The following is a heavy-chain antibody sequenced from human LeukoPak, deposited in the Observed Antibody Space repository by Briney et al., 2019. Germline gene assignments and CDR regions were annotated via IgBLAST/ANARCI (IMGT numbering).Heavy chain of an antibody. CDR3: ATLSYRRFDY. D-gene: IGHD1-14*01. J-gene: IGHJ4*02. V-gene: IGHV3-7*01. CDR2: INEYGNEK. Sequence: PGGPLRLSCAASGLPFSRFWMLWIPQAPGKGLEGVPTINEYGNEKWYADSVKGRFTISRDNARNSLYLQMNSLRAEDTAVYYCATLSYRRFDYWGQGALVTVSS. CDR1: GLPFSRFW.